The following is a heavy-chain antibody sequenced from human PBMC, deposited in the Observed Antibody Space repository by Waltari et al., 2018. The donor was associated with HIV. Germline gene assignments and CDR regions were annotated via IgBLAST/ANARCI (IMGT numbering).Heavy chain of an antibody. J-gene: IGHJ4*02. CDR3: ARVRSTMGRFQGFDY. CDR2: IYNNNST. D-gene: IGHD1-26*01. V-gene: IGHV3-53*02. CDR1: GLTVSSHF. Sequence: EVQLVETGGGLIQPGGSLRLSCAASGLTVSSHFMNWVRQAPGKGLEWVSLIYNNNSTYYADSVKGRFTISRDNSKNTLYLQMNSLRAEDTAVYYCARVRSTMGRFQGFDYWGQGTLVTVSS.